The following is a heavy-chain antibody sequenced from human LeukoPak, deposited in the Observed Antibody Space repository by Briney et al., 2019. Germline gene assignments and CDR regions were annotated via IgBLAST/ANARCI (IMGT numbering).Heavy chain of an antibody. CDR1: GFTFGDYA. D-gene: IGHD2-2*01. J-gene: IGHJ4*02. CDR2: ISGSGGST. Sequence: TGGSLRLSCTASGFTFGDYAMSWVRQAPGKGLEWVSAISGSGGSTYYADSVKGRFTISRDNAKNSLYLQMDSLRAEDTALYYCARAPITSPFYFDYWGQGTLVTVSS. V-gene: IGHV3-23*01. CDR3: ARAPITSPFYFDY.